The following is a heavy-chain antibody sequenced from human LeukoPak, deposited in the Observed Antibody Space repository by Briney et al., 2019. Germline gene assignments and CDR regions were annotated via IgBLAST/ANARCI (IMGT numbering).Heavy chain of an antibody. CDR2: IYHSGST. Sequence: SGTLSLTCAVSGGSISSSNWWSWVRQPPGKGLEWIGEIYHSGSTNYNPSLKSRVTISVDKSKNQFSLKLSSVTAADTAVYYCARAGSSSWPHYYYYMDVWGKGTTVTISS. CDR1: GGSISSSNW. D-gene: IGHD6-13*01. J-gene: IGHJ6*03. V-gene: IGHV4-4*02. CDR3: ARAGSSSWPHYYYYMDV.